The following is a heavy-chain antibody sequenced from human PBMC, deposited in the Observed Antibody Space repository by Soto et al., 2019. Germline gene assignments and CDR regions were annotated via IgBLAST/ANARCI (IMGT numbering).Heavy chain of an antibody. CDR2: IYYGGTT. D-gene: IGHD2-15*01. Sequence: SETLSLTCDVSVEPMTGGYYWGWIRQSPGKGLEWIGSIYYGGTTYYNPSLRSRLAISIDTSKNQFSLRLSSVTAADTALYYCARGWYYFDVWGQGSLVTLSS. CDR3: ARGWYYFDV. V-gene: IGHV4-38-2*01. CDR1: VEPMTGGYY. J-gene: IGHJ4*02.